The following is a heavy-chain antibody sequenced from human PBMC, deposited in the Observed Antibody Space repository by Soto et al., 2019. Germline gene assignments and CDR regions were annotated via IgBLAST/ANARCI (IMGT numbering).Heavy chain of an antibody. J-gene: IGHJ6*02. CDR2: ISWNSGTI. V-gene: IGHV3-9*01. Sequence: EVQLVESGGGLVQPGRSLRLSCAASGCTFDKYAMYWVRQAPGKGLEWVSGISWNSGTIGYADSVKGRFTISRDNAKNSLYLQMNSLRTEDTALYYCAKSTGGTANGMDVWGQGTTVTVSS. CDR1: GCTFDKYA. D-gene: IGHD2-8*02. CDR3: AKSTGGTANGMDV.